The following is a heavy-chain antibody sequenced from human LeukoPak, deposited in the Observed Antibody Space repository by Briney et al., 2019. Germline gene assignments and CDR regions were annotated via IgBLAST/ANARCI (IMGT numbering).Heavy chain of an antibody. J-gene: IGHJ4*02. V-gene: IGHV3-23*01. CDR3: ARDLGGSGTYYNPFDY. D-gene: IGHD3-10*01. CDR2: ISGSGGST. Sequence: GGSLRLSCAASGFTFSSYAMSWVRQAPGKGLEWVSAISGSGGSTYYADSVKGRFTISRDNSKNTLYLQMNSLRAEDTAVYYCARDLGGSGTYYNPFDYWGQGTLATVSS. CDR1: GFTFSSYA.